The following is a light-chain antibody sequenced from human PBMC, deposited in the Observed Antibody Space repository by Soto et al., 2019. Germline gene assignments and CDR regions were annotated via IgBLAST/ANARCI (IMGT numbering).Light chain of an antibody. Sequence: VVLTQSPATLSLSPGETASLSCRASRNITIYLAWYHQKLGQPPRLLIYDVSNRATGIPARFSGSGSGTDFTLTVTSLEPEDFATYYCQQRTTWPPNTFGLGTKLEMK. V-gene: IGKV3-11*01. CDR1: RNITIY. CDR3: QQRTTWPPNT. CDR2: DVS. J-gene: IGKJ2*01.